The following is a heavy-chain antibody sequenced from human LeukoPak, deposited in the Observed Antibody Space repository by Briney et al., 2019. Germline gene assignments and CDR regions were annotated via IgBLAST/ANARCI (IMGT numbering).Heavy chain of an antibody. CDR2: INHSGST. D-gene: IGHD2-2*03. CDR3: ARLDIVVVPAAILGWFDP. CDR1: GGSFSGYY. V-gene: IGHV4-34*01. J-gene: IGHJ5*02. Sequence: SETLSLTCAVYGGSFSGYYWSWIRQPPGKGLEWIGEINHSGSTNYNPSLKSRVTMSVDTSKNQFSLKLSSVTAADTAVYYCARLDIVVVPAAILGWFDPWGQGTLVTVSS.